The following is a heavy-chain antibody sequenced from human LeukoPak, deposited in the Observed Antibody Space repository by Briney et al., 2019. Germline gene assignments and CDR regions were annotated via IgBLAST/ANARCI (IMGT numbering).Heavy chain of an antibody. CDR3: ARGGKLIYFDY. D-gene: IGHD3-16*01. CDR2: IYYSGST. J-gene: IGHJ4*02. Sequence: PSETLSLTCTVSGGSISSGGYYWSWIRQHPGKGLEWIGYIYYSGSTYYNPSLKNRVTISVDTSKNQFSLKLSSVTAADTAVYYCARGGKLIYFDYWGQGTLVTVSS. V-gene: IGHV4-31*03. CDR1: GGSISSGGYY.